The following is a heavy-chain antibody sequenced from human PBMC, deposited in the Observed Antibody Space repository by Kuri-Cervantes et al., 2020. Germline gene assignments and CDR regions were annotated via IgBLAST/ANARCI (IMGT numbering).Heavy chain of an antibody. D-gene: IGHD3-9*01. J-gene: IGHJ5*02. V-gene: IGHV7-4-1*02. CDR2: INTNTGNP. CDR1: GYTFTRYA. CDR3: ARVDVGWFDP. Sequence: ASVKVSCKASGYTFTRYAINWVRQAPGQGLEWMGWINTNTGNPEYAQGFTGRFVFSLDTSVSTAYLQISSLKAEGTAVYYCARVDVGWFDPWGQGTLVTVSS.